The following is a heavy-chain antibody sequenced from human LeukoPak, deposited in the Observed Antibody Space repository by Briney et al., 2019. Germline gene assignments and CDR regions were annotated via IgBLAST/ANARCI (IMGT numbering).Heavy chain of an antibody. D-gene: IGHD4-11*01. CDR2: ISNDGVYT. J-gene: IGHJ4*02. CDR1: GFTFRNYA. V-gene: IGHV3-23*01. CDR3: AGLLTTITTGAK. Sequence: GGSLRPSCVASGFTFRNYAMSWVRQSPGKGLEWISAISNDGVYTFHADSVKGRFTISRDNSKNTLSLQMNSLRGEDTGVYFCAGLLTTITTGAKWGQGTLVTVSS.